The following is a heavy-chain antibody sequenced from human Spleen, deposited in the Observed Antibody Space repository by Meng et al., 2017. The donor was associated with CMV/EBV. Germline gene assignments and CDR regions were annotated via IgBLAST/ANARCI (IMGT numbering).Heavy chain of an antibody. CDR2: VSYNERDK. CDR3: AGDAGRFDVMTGSRY. J-gene: IGHJ4*02. Sequence: GGSLRLSCVASGFTFGSYAMHWVRQRPGKGLEWVAQVSYNERDKFYAGSVKGRFAVSRDNSKDTMFLQMSSLTHEDTALYYCAGDAGRFDVMTGSRYWGQGTQVTVSS. CDR1: GFTFGSYA. D-gene: IGHD3-9*01. V-gene: IGHV3-30*09.